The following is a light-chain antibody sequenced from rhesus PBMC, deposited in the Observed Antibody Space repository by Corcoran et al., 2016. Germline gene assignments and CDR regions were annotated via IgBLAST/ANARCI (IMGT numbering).Light chain of an antibody. V-gene: IGKV1-43*03. Sequence: DIQMIQSPSSLSASVGDRVTITCRASQGISTYLNWYQQKLGKVPKRLIYGASSLESGVPSRFSGSGSWTEFTLTISSLQPEDFATYYCLQYNSNPYSFGQGTKVEIE. CDR3: LQYNSNPYS. CDR1: QGISTY. J-gene: IGKJ2*01. CDR2: GAS.